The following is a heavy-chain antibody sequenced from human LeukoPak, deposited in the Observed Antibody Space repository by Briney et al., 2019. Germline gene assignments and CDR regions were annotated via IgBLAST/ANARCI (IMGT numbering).Heavy chain of an antibody. CDR1: GCSFSSYY. D-gene: IGHD1-1*01. V-gene: IGHV4-34*01. CDR3: ARGPTISETGYFDF. J-gene: IGHJ4*03. CDR2: IDHRGDT. Sequence: PSETLSLTCAVYGCSFSSYYRSWIRQSPGQGLEWIAEIDHRGDTNYNQSVKSRVTISVDTSKNQFSLKVRSLNAADTAVYYCARGPTISETGYFDFWGQGTLVTVSS.